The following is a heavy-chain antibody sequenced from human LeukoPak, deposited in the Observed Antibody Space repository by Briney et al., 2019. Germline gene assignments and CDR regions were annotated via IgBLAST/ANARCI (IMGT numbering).Heavy chain of an antibody. Sequence: GRSLTLSCGGSGFTFSNYAMHWVRQAPGKGLEWVALISYNGNNKHYADSVKGRFTISRDNSKNTLWLHMNSLRGDDTAVYYCARDRRVAAAGDAFDFWGQGTMVTVSS. CDR2: ISYNGNNK. J-gene: IGHJ3*01. CDR3: ARDRRVAAAGDAFDF. CDR1: GFTFSNYA. D-gene: IGHD6-13*01. V-gene: IGHV3-30-3*01.